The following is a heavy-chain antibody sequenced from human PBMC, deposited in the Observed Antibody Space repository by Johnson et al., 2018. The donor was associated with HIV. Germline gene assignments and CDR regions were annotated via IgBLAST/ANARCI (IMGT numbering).Heavy chain of an antibody. J-gene: IGHJ3*02. CDR3: AKLRWAWGAAFDI. CDR1: GFTFSSYG. CDR2: IRYDGSNK. D-gene: IGHD3-16*01. V-gene: IGHV3-30*02. Sequence: QVQLVESGGGLVQPGGSLRLSCAASGFTFSSYGMHWVRQAPGKGLEWVAFIRYDGSNKYYADSVKGRFTISRDNSKNTLYLQMNSLRAEDTAVYYCAKLRWAWGAAFDIWGQGTMVTVSS.